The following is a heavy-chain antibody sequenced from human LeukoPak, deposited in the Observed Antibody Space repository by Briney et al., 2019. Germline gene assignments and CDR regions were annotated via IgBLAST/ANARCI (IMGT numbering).Heavy chain of an antibody. Sequence: GRSLTLSCAASGFTFSGYAMQWVRQAPGKGLEWVAVLSYDGTSKHYADSVKGRLTISRDNSNNMLFLQMNSLSAGGTAVSYCARAESGGYPDYWGQGTLVTVSS. CDR3: ARAESGGYPDY. D-gene: IGHD3-22*01. V-gene: IGHV3-30*04. J-gene: IGHJ4*02. CDR2: LSYDGTSK. CDR1: GFTFSGYA.